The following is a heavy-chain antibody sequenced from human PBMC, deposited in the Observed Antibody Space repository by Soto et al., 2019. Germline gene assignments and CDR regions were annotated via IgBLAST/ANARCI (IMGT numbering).Heavy chain of an antibody. CDR1: GGTFSSYA. V-gene: IGHV1-69*13. J-gene: IGHJ3*02. CDR3: AMGITIFGVGYDAFDI. CDR2: IIPIFGTA. D-gene: IGHD3-3*01. Sequence: SVKVSCKASGGTFSSYAISWVRQAPGQGLEWMGGIIPIFGTANYAQKFQGRVTITADESTSTAYMELSSLRSEDTAVYYCAMGITIFGVGYDAFDIWGQGTMVTVSS.